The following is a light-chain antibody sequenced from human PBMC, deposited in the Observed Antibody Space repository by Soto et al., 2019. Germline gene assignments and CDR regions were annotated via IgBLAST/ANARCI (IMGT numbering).Light chain of an antibody. Sequence: DIQMTQSPSSLSASVGDRVTITCRASQSITNSINWYQQRPGKAPKFLIYAASSLQSGVPSRFSCIGSGTDFTLTISSLQPEDFATYYCQQSYKTPFTFGPWTKVDLK. CDR2: AAS. CDR3: QQSYKTPFT. V-gene: IGKV1-39*01. CDR1: QSITNS. J-gene: IGKJ3*01.